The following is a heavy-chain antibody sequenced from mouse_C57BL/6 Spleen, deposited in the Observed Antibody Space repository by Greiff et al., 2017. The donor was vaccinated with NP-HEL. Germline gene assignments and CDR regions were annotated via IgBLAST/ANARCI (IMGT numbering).Heavy chain of an antibody. CDR1: GYTFTTYP. D-gene: IGHD4-1*01. Sequence: QVQLQQSGAELVKPGASVKMSCKASGYTFTTYPIEWLKQNHGKSLEWIGNFHPYNDDTKYKEKFKGKATLTVEKSSSTVYLELSRLTSDDSAVYYFRTIANWDEANYFDYWGQGTTLTVSS. V-gene: IGHV1-47*01. CDR3: RTIANWDEANYFDY. J-gene: IGHJ2*01. CDR2: FHPYNDDT.